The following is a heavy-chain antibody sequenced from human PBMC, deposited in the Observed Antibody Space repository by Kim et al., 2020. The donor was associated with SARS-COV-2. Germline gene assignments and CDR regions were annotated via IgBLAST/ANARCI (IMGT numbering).Heavy chain of an antibody. D-gene: IGHD3-22*01. Sequence: SETLSLTCTVSGGSISSYYWSWIRQPPGKGLEWIGYIYYSGSTNYNPSLKSRVTISVDTSKNQFSLKPSSVTAADTAVYYCARGAYYYDSSGYYYFDYWGQGTLVTVSS. CDR1: GGSISSYY. J-gene: IGHJ4*02. V-gene: IGHV4-59*01. CDR3: ARGAYYYDSSGYYYFDY. CDR2: IYYSGST.